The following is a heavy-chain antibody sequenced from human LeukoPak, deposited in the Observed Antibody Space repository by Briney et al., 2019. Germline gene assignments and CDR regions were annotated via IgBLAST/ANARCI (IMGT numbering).Heavy chain of an antibody. CDR3: ARDVDTAPLDY. CDR1: GYNFATNG. V-gene: IGHV1-18*01. Sequence: ASVKVSCKTSGYNFATNGITWVRQAPGRGLERMGWISSFSGNKKFAQSFQGRLIMTTDTSTSTAYMELRSLRSDDTAIYFCARDVDTAPLDYWGQGSQVTVSS. J-gene: IGHJ4*02. D-gene: IGHD5-18*01. CDR2: ISSFSGNK.